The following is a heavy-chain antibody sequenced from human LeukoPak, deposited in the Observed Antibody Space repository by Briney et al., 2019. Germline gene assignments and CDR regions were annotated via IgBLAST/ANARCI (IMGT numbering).Heavy chain of an antibody. J-gene: IGHJ2*01. V-gene: IGHV4-4*07. CDR2: FYTSATT. CDR3: ARTVVTLDWYFDL. CDR1: GGAISGYS. D-gene: IGHD4-23*01. Sequence: SETLSLTCSVSGGAISGYSWNWIRQPAGKGLEWIGRFYTSATTNYNPSLKSRVTMSIDTSKNQGSLKMRSATAADTAVYYCARTVVTLDWYFDLWGRGTLVSVSS.